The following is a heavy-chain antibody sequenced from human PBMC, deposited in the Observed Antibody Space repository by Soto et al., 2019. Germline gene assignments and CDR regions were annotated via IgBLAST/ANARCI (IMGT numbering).Heavy chain of an antibody. CDR2: IKQDGSEK. Sequence: EVQLVESGGGLVQPGGSLRLSCAASGFTFSSYWMSWVRQAPGKGLEWVANIKQDGSEKYYVDSVKGRYTISRDNAKTSLYLQMNSLRAEDTAVYYCARGRECSTGCHNFDYWGQGTLVTVSS. CDR3: ARGRECSTGCHNFDY. V-gene: IGHV3-7*01. CDR1: GFTFSSYW. J-gene: IGHJ4*02. D-gene: IGHD2-2*01.